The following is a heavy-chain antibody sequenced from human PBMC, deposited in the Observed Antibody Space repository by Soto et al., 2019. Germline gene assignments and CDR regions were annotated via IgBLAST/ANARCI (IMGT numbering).Heavy chain of an antibody. J-gene: IGHJ4*02. Sequence: QVQLVQSGAEVKKPGASVKVSCKASGYTFTSYAIHWVRQAPGQRLEWMGWINAGNGNTKYSQKFQGRVTITRDTSASTAYMELSRLTSEDTAVYYCGRAGDDCSTTSCYVIDYWGQGTLVTVSS. CDR2: INAGNGNT. D-gene: IGHD2-2*01. V-gene: IGHV1-3*01. CDR1: GYTFTSYA. CDR3: GRAGDDCSTTSCYVIDY.